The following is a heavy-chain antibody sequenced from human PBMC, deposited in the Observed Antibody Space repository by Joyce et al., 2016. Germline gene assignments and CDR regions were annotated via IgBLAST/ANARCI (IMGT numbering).Heavy chain of an antibody. J-gene: IGHJ6*02. CDR1: GFSLSTSGVG. V-gene: IGHV2-5*02. CDR3: AHAPATDRYYGMDV. D-gene: IGHD6-25*01. CDR2: IDWDDDK. Sequence: QVTLKESGPTLVKPTQTLTLTWTFSGFSLSTSGVGVGWIRQPPGKALEWLALIDWDDDKRYRSSLKSRRTITKNTSKNQVALTMTDMDPVDTATYYCAHAPATDRYYGMDVWGQGTTVTVSS.